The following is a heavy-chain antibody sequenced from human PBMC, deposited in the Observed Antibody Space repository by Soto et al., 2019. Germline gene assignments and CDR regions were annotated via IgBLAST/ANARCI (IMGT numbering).Heavy chain of an antibody. V-gene: IGHV4-39*01. CDR3: XXLXXGESQH. D-gene: IGHD3-10*01. Sequence: QLQLQESGPGLVKPSETLSLTCTVSGGSISSSSYYWGWIRQPPGKGLEWIGSIYYSGSTYYNPSLKSRVTISVDTSKNQFSLKLSSVTAADXXVXYXXXLXXGESQHWGQGTLVTVSS. J-gene: IGHJ1*01. CDR1: GGSISSSSYY. CDR2: IYYSGST.